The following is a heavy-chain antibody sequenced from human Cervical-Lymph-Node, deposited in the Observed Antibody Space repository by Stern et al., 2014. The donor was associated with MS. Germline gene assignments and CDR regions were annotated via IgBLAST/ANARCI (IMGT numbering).Heavy chain of an antibody. Sequence: EVQLVESGGDLVQPGGSLRLSCAASGFSFSDYSMNWVRQAPGQGLAWMSFISSFSKTIYYADSVKGRFIISRDNAKNSLYLQMNSLRAEDTAVYYCARGITIFGEGLWGQGTPVTVSS. CDR1: GFSFSDYS. CDR3: ARGITIFGEGL. J-gene: IGHJ4*02. D-gene: IGHD3-3*01. CDR2: ISSFSKTI. V-gene: IGHV3-48*01.